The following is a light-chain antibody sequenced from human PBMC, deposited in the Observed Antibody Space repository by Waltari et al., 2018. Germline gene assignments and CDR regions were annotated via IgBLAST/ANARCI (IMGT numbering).Light chain of an antibody. V-gene: IGLV2-14*03. Sequence: QSALTQPASVSGSPGQSITLSVSGTSSDVGGYDSVSWYQQHPGKAPKLLIYDVSNRPSGVSNRFSGSKSDNTASLTISGLQAEDEADYYCSSYTSRSTLGIFGGGTKLTVL. J-gene: IGLJ2*01. CDR3: SSYTSRSTLGI. CDR1: SSDVGGYDS. CDR2: DVS.